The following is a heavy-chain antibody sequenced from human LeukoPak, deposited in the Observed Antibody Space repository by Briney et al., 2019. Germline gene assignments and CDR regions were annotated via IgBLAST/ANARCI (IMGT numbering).Heavy chain of an antibody. J-gene: IGHJ6*03. CDR1: GYSFTSYW. V-gene: IGHV5-51*01. CDR3: ARHHYDFWSGYYTNYMDV. CDR2: IYPGDSDT. D-gene: IGHD3-3*01. Sequence: GESPKISCKGSGYSFTSYWIGWVRQMPGKGLEWMGIIYPGDSDTRYSPSFQGQVTISADKSISTTYLQWSSLKASDTAMYYCARHHYDFWSGYYTNYMDVWGKGTTVTVSS.